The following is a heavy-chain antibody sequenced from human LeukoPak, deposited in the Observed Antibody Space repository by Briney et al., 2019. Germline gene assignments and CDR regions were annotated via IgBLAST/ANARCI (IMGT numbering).Heavy chain of an antibody. V-gene: IGHV4-34*01. Sequence: SETLSLTCAAYGGSFSGYYWSWIRQPPGKGLEWIGEINHSGSTNYNPSLKSRVTISVDTSKNQFSLKLSSVTAADTAVYYCARGRLFDYWGQGTLVTVSS. CDR3: ARGRLFDY. CDR1: GGSFSGYY. J-gene: IGHJ4*02. CDR2: INHSGST.